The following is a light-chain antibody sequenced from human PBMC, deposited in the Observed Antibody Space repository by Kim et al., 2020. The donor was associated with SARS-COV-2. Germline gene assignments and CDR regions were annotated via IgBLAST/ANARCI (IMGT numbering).Light chain of an antibody. CDR1: PGPVTSNHY. J-gene: IGLJ3*02. V-gene: IGLV7-46*01. CDR2: DTS. CDR3: LLSYSGAWV. Sequence: PGGPVTLPCGSRPGPVTSNHYPYWFHQRPGQAPRTLISDTSNKHSWTPARFSGSLLGDKAALTLSGAQPEDEAEYYCLLSYSGAWVFGGGTQLTVL.